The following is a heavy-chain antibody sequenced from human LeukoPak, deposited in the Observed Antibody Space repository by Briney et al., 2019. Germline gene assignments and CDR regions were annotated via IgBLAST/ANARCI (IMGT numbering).Heavy chain of an antibody. CDR1: GFTFSSYG. V-gene: IGHV3-30*02. CDR2: IRYDGSNK. J-gene: IGHJ3*02. CDR3: AKDSSTTGTYGDAFDI. Sequence: GGSLRLSCAASGFTFSSYGMHWVRQAPGKGLEWVAFIRYDGSNKYYADSVKGRFTISRDNSKNTLYLQMNSLRAEDTAVYYCAKDSSTTGTYGDAFDIWGQGTMVTVSS. D-gene: IGHD1-1*01.